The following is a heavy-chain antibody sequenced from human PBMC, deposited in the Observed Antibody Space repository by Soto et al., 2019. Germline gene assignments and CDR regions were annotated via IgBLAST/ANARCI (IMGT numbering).Heavy chain of an antibody. D-gene: IGHD5-12*01. CDR3: ATGELHKRWLQSAEYFQH. CDR1: GFTFSNAW. V-gene: IGHV3-11*04. CDR2: ISSSGSTI. Sequence: PWGSLRLSWAASGFTFSNAWMSWVRQAPGKGLEGVSYISSSGSTIYYADSVKGRFTISRDNAKNSLYPQMNSLRAEDTAVYYCATGELHKRWLQSAEYFQHWGQGTLVTVSS. J-gene: IGHJ1*01.